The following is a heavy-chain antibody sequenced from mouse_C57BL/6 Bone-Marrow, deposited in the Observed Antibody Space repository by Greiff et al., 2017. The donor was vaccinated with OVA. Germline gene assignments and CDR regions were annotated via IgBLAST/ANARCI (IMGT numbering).Heavy chain of an antibody. V-gene: IGHV1-50*01. J-gene: IGHJ4*01. Sequence: VQLQQPGAELVKPGASVKLSCKASGYTFTSYWMQWVKQRPGQGLEWIGEIDPSDSYTNYNQKFKGKATLTVDTSSSTAYMQLGSLTSEDSAVYYCAREGNGYYAMDYWGQGTSVTVSS. CDR2: IDPSDSYT. CDR1: GYTFTSYW. CDR3: AREGNGYYAMDY.